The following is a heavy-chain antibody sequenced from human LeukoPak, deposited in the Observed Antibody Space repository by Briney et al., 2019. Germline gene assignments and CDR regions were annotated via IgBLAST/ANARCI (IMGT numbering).Heavy chain of an antibody. CDR1: GFTFSNYW. V-gene: IGHV3-74*01. CDR2: ISPDGNYG. CDR3: VRDWDHYDFDS. J-gene: IGHJ5*01. D-gene: IGHD3-3*01. Sequence: PGGSLRLSCAASGFTFSNYWIHWVRQVPGKGLVWVSRISPDGNYGNYADSVEGQFTISRDNAKNTVYLQMNSLRSEDTALFYCVRDWDHYDFDSWGQGTLVTVSS.